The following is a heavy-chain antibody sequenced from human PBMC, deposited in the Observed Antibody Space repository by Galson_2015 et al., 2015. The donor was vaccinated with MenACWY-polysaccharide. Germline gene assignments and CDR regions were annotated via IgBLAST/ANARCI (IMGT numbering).Heavy chain of an antibody. CDR2: IYPGDSDT. CDR1: GYSFTSYW. J-gene: IGHJ6*03. Sequence: QSGAEVKKPGESLKISCKGSGYSFTSYWIGWVRQMPGKGLEWMGIIYPGDSDTRYSPSFQGQVTISADKSISTAYLQWSSLKASDTAMYYCARLNKSGGADLGYYHYMDVWGKGTTVTVSS. V-gene: IGHV5-51*01. CDR3: ARLNKSGGADLGYYHYMDV. D-gene: IGHD1-14*01.